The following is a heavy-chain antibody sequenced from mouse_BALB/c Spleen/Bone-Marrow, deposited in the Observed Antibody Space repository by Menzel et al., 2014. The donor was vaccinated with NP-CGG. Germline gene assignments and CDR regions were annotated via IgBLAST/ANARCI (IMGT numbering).Heavy chain of an antibody. V-gene: IGHV5-17*02. CDR2: ISSGSSTI. CDR3: XXXXXXXXDX. Sequence: EVHLVESGGGLVQPGGSRKLSCAASGFTFSSFGMHWVRQAPEKGLEWVAYISSGSSTIYYADTVKGRFTISRDNPKNTLFLQMTSLRSEDTAMYYCXXXXXXXXDXWGQGTSVTXSS. CDR1: GFTFSSFG. J-gene: IGHJ4*01.